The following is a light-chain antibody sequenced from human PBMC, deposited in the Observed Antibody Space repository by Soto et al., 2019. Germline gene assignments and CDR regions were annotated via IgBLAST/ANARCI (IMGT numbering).Light chain of an antibody. CDR2: SDD. Sequence: QSVLTQSPSASGTPGQRVTISCSGSDSNIGSNSVTWYQQLPGTAPKLLMYSDDQRPSGVPDRFSGSKSGTSASLAISGLQSEDEADYYCSSYTSSSTLWVFGGGTKLTVL. CDR1: DSNIGSNS. CDR3: SSYTSSSTLWV. J-gene: IGLJ3*02. V-gene: IGLV1-44*01.